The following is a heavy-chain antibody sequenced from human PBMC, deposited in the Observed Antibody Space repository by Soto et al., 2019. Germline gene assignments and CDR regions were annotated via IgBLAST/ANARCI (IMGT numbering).Heavy chain of an antibody. D-gene: IGHD4-4*01. V-gene: IGHV3-30*04. CDR3: AKAHTLVRVTAPHYMDV. CDR2: ISDDGNNK. J-gene: IGHJ6*03. Sequence: SLPLSCEGSGLTLRGYAMRWVRQAKGKGLEWVAAISDDGNNKYYADSVKGRFTISRDNSKNTLYLQMNSLRAEDTAVYYCAKAHTLVRVTAPHYMDVWGKGTTLTVSS. CDR1: GLTLRGYA.